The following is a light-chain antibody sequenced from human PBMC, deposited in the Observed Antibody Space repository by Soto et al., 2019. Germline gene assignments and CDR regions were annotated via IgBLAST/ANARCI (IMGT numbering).Light chain of an antibody. CDR3: QQYNTYLS. CDR2: HAS. CDR1: QSIGPW. J-gene: IGKJ1*01. V-gene: IGKV1-5*01. Sequence: DIQMTQSPSTLSASVGNRVTISCRASQSIGPWLAWYQQKPGKAPTLLIYHASSLESGVPSRFSGSGSGTEFTLTISSLQPDDVATYYCQQYNTYLSFGQGTKVDI.